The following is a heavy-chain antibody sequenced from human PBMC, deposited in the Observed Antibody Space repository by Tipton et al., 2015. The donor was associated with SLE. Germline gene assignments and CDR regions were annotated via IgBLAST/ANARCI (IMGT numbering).Heavy chain of an antibody. D-gene: IGHD3-3*01. CDR2: IYYSGST. J-gene: IGHJ3*02. CDR1: GGSISSYY. Sequence: SLTCTVSGGSISSYYWSWIRQPPGKGLEWIGHIYYSGSTNYNPSLKSRVTIPVDTPKNQFSLKLSSVTAADTAVYYCARHAFGVVIIPVGAFDIWGQGTMVTVSS. CDR3: ARHAFGVVIIPVGAFDI. V-gene: IGHV4-59*08.